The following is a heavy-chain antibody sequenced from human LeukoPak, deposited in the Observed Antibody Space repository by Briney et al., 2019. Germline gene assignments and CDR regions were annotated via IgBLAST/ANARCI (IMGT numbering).Heavy chain of an antibody. J-gene: IGHJ3*02. CDR1: GFTFSTYD. V-gene: IGHV3-21*01. D-gene: IGHD5-18*01. Sequence: GGSLRLSCAASGFTFSTYDMNWVRQAPGKGLEWVSSISSAGSYIYSADSVKGRFTISRDHARNSLYLQMSGLRAEDTAVYYCARAQGYSNAFDIWGQGTMVTVSS. CDR3: ARAQGYSNAFDI. CDR2: ISSAGSYI.